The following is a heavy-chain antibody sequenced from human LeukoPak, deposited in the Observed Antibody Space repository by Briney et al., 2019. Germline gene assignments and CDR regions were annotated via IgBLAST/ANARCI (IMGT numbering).Heavy chain of an antibody. D-gene: IGHD1-26*01. Sequence: GGSLRLSCAASGFTFSSYAMHWVRQAPGKGLEWVAVISYDGSNKYYAGSVKGRFTISRDNSKNTLYLQMNSLRAEDTAVYYCAKPQAQADVGYYYYMDVWGKGTAVTVSS. CDR3: AKPQAQADVGYYYYMDV. CDR2: ISYDGSNK. J-gene: IGHJ6*03. V-gene: IGHV3-30-3*02. CDR1: GFTFSSYA.